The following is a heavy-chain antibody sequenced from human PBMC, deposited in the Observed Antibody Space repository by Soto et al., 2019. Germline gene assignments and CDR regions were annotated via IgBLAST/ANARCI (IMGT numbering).Heavy chain of an antibody. CDR2: VYYSGST. J-gene: IGHJ4*02. Sequence: SETLSLTCTVSGDSISSYYWNWIRQPPGKGLEWIGYVYYSGSTNYNPSLKSRVTMSVDTSKNQFSLQLSSVTAADTAVYYCARNGVWGSYRYGIGFDYWGQGTLVTVSS. D-gene: IGHD3-16*02. V-gene: IGHV4-59*01. CDR3: ARNGVWGSYRYGIGFDY. CDR1: GDSISSYY.